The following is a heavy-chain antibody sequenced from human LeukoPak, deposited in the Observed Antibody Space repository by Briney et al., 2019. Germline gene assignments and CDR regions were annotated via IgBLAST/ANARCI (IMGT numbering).Heavy chain of an antibody. CDR2: IYSGGST. CDR1: GFTFSSNY. CDR3: AREITGDLFYFDY. D-gene: IGHD7-27*01. V-gene: IGHV3-66*02. J-gene: IGHJ4*02. Sequence: PGGSLRLSCAASGFTFSSNYMSWVRQAPGKGLEWVSVIYSGGSTYYADSVKGRFTISRDNSKNTLYLQMNSLRAEDTAVYYCAREITGDLFYFDYWGQGTLVTVSS.